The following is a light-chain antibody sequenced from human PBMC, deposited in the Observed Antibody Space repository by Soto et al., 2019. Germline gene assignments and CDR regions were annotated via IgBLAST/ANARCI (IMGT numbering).Light chain of an antibody. CDR3: QSYDTRLRWV. CDR2: SDT. CDR1: SSNFGANFD. Sequence: QSVLTQPPSVSGAPGQKVTISCTGSSSNFGANFDVQRYQQFPGTAPKLLIYSDTLRPSGVPDRFSGSKSGTSASLAITGLQAEDEADYYCQSYDTRLRWVFGGGTKLTVL. V-gene: IGLV1-40*01. J-gene: IGLJ2*01.